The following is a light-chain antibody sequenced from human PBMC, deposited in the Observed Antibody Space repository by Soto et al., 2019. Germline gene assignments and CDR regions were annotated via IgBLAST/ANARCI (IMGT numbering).Light chain of an antibody. CDR1: HSLVNRDGHIL. CDR2: RLS. J-gene: IGKJ4*01. Sequence: DVVLTQSPVSLPVTLGQPASLSCRSSHSLVNRDGHILLSWFLQRPGQSPRRLISRLSNRDSGVPDRFIGSGSDTDFTLTITRVETEDIGVYYCMVATQWPPRLTFGGGTKVDIK. CDR3: MVATQWPPRLT. V-gene: IGKV2-30*01.